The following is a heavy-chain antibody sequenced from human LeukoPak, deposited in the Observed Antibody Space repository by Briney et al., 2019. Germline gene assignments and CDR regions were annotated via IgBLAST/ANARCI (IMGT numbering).Heavy chain of an antibody. CDR2: IIPIFGTA. D-gene: IGHD6-6*01. CDR1: GGTFSSYA. Sequence: ASVKVSCKASGGTFSSYAITWVRQAPGQGLEWMGGIIPIFGTANYAQKFQGRVTITTDESTSTAYMELSGLTSEDTAVYYCASWVGSSSYYYYMGVWGKGTTVTVS. V-gene: IGHV1-69*05. CDR3: ASWVGSSSYYYYMGV. J-gene: IGHJ6*03.